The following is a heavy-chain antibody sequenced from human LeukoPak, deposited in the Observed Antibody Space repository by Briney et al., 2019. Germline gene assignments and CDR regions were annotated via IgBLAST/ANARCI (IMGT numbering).Heavy chain of an antibody. CDR2: IKHSGGT. J-gene: IGHJ4*02. CDR3: ASSREGLCSGTSCSPYYFDY. V-gene: IGHV4-34*01. Sequence: PTETLSLTCAVYGGSLSSYYWNWVRQPPGKGLEWIAEIKHSGGTKYKSSLKSRATISEETSKSHFSLKLTSVTAADTAVYYCASSREGLCSGTSCSPYYFDYWGQGTLVTVSS. D-gene: IGHD2-2*01. CDR1: GGSLSSYY.